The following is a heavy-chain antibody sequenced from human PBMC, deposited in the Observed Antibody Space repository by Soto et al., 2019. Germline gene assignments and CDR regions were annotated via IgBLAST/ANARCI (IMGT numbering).Heavy chain of an antibody. CDR3: ARSGSVPYCDYGLDV. CDR2: ISTYNGDA. J-gene: IGHJ6*02. CDR1: GYTFSRSG. D-gene: IGHD1-26*01. Sequence: QVQLVQSGAEVRKPGASVKVSCKTSGYTFSRSGISWVRQAPGQGLEWMGWISTYNGDANYAQKLQGRVTMTTDTSPSTACMAPGSLTSEVTAVYCGARSGSVPYCDYGLDVWGQGATVTVSS. V-gene: IGHV1-18*01.